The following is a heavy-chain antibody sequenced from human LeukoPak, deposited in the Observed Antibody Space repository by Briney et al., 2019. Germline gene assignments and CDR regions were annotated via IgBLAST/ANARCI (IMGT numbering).Heavy chain of an antibody. Sequence: PGGSLRLSCEASGFTFDDFGMSWVRQAPGKGLEGVSDINWTGGRADYADSVKGRFTISRDNGKNSVYLLMNNLRVEDTALYHCARGRTHSSGWYKVENDAYDIWGQGTMVTVSS. V-gene: IGHV3-20*01. CDR1: GFTFDDFG. D-gene: IGHD6-19*01. CDR3: ARGRTHSSGWYKVENDAYDI. J-gene: IGHJ3*02. CDR2: INWTGGRA.